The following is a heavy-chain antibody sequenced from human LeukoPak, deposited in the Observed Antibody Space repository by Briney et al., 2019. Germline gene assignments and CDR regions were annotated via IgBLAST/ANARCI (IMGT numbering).Heavy chain of an antibody. D-gene: IGHD6-19*01. CDR1: GFTSSGYG. V-gene: IGHV3-48*02. CDR2: ISSSLSTI. J-gene: IGHJ5*02. CDR3: ARGVGSSSGWYHFDP. Sequence: GGSLRLSCAASGFTSSGYGMNWVRQAPGKGLEWISYISSSLSTIYYADSAKGRFTISRDNAKNSLYLQMNSLRDEDTAVYYCARGVGSSSGWYHFDPWGQGTLVTVSS.